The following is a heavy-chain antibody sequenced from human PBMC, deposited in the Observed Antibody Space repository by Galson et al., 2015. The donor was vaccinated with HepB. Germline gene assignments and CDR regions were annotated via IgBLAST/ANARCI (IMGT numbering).Heavy chain of an antibody. CDR1: GFALDAYS. V-gene: IGHV3-48*02. CDR2: ITSSGKVK. CDR3: AREVGPPDDRGEYWCFGNGGSCYYLDH. Sequence: SLRLSCAASGFALDAYSLNWVRQAPGKGLEWIAFITSSGKVKYYADSVQGRFFVSRDNAQNSVYLYMNSLRDDDTAVYFCAREVGPPDDRGEYWCFGNGGSCYYLDHWGQGALVTVSS. D-gene: IGHD2-21*01. J-gene: IGHJ4*02.